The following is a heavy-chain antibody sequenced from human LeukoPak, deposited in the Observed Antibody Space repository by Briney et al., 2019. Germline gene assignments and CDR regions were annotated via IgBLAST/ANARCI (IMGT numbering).Heavy chain of an antibody. CDR2: IYHSGST. J-gene: IGHJ3*02. V-gene: IGHV4-30-2*01. CDR3: ARTSIAARRANAFDI. Sequence: SQTLSLTCTVSGGSISSGGYSWSWIRQPPGKGLEWIGYIYHSGSTYYNPSLKSRVTISVDRSKNQFSLKLSSVTAADTAVYYCARTSIAARRANAFDIWGLGTMVTVSS. CDR1: GGSISSGGYS. D-gene: IGHD6-6*01.